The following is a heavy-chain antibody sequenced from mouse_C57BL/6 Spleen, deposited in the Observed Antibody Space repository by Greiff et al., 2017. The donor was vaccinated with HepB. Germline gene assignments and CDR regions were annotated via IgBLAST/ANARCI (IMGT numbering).Heavy chain of an antibody. J-gene: IGHJ4*01. CDR2: ISDGGSYT. D-gene: IGHD2-4*01. Sequence: EVMLVESGGGLVKPGGSLKLSCAASGFTFSSYAMSWVRQTPEKRLEWVATISDGGSYTYYPDNVKGRFTISRDNAKNNLYLQMSHLKSEDTAMYYCAREVIYYDYDGAMDYWGQGTSVTVSS. CDR1: GFTFSSYA. CDR3: AREVIYYDYDGAMDY. V-gene: IGHV5-4*01.